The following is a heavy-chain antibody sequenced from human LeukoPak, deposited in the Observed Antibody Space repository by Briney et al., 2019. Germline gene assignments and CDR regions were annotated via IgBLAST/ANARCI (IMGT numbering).Heavy chain of an antibody. CDR2: MNPNSGNT. Sequence: ASVKVSCKASGYTFTSYDINWVRQATGQGLEWMGWMNPNSGNTGYAQKFQGRVTMTRNTSISTAYMELSSLRSEDTAVYYCVRYRSSSGGTHFDYWGQGTLVTVSS. J-gene: IGHJ4*02. CDR3: VRYRSSSGGTHFDY. D-gene: IGHD6-6*01. CDR1: GYTFTSYD. V-gene: IGHV1-8*01.